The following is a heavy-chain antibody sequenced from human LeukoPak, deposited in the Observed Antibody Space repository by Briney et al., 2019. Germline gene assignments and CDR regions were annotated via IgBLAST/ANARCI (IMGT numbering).Heavy chain of an antibody. Sequence: SETLSLTCTVSGGSISSSNYYWGWIRQPPEKGLEWSGSIYYSGTTHYNPSLKSRVSISVDTSKNQFSLKLSSVTAADTAVYYCARHSYCYDSSGYYYYFDYWGQGTLVTVSS. CDR2: IYYSGTT. CDR3: ARHSYCYDSSGYYYYFDY. CDR1: GGSISSSNYY. V-gene: IGHV4-39*01. D-gene: IGHD3-22*01. J-gene: IGHJ4*02.